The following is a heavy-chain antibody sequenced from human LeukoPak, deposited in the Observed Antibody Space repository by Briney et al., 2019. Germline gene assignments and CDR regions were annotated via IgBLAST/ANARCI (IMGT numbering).Heavy chain of an antibody. J-gene: IGHJ5*02. CDR1: GGSIINHY. D-gene: IGHD6-19*01. Sequence: SETLSLTCTVPGGSIINHYWSWIRQPAGKGLEWIGRIYSSGSANYSPSLKSRVSMSIDTSNNHFSLNLTSVTAADTALYFCARDVRYASGWSTPESWGQGTLVTVSS. CDR3: ARDVRYASGWSTPES. V-gene: IGHV4-4*07. CDR2: IYSSGSA.